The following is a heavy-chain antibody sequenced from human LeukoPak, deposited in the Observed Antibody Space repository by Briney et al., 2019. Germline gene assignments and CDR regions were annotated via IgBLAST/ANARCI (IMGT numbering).Heavy chain of an antibody. D-gene: IGHD3-22*01. CDR1: GGSISSYH. CDR2: IYYSGST. J-gene: IGHJ3*02. Sequence: PSETLSLTCTASGGSISSYHWSWIRQPPGKGLECIGYIYYSGSTHYNPSLKSRVTISVDTSKNQFSLKLSSVTAADTAVYFCARARNYYDSSDYYYEGDAFDIWGQGTMVTVSS. V-gene: IGHV4-59*01. CDR3: ARARNYYDSSDYYYEGDAFDI.